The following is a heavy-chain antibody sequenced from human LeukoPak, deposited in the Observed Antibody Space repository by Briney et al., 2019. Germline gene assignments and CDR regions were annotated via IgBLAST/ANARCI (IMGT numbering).Heavy chain of an antibody. CDR3: ARGRIARLLYFDY. D-gene: IGHD5-18*01. CDR2: IYYSGST. CDR1: GGSFSSYY. Sequence: SETLSLTCTVSGGSFSSYYWSWIRQPPGKGLEWIGSIYYSGSTDYHPSLKSRVTISVDTSKNQFSLTLSSVTAATTPVYYCARGRIARLLYFDYWGQGTLVTVSS. V-gene: IGHV4-59*01. J-gene: IGHJ4*02.